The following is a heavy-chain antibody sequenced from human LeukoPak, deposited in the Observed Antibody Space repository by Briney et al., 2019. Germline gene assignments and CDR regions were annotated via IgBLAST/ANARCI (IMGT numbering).Heavy chain of an antibody. J-gene: IGHJ5*02. CDR1: GFTFSSYS. D-gene: IGHD4-17*01. V-gene: IGHV3-48*04. Sequence: GGSLRLSCAASGFTFSSYSMNWVRQAPGKGLEWVSYISSSSSTIYYADSVKGRFTISRDNAKNSLYLQMNSLRAEDTAVYYCAREDYDNWFDLWGQGTLVTVSS. CDR3: AREDYDNWFDL. CDR2: ISSSSSTI.